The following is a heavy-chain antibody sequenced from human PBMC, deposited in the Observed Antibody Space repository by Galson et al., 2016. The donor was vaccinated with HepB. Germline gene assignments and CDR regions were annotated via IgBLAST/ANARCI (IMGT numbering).Heavy chain of an antibody. J-gene: IGHJ6*02. CDR2: INRSGRT. CDR1: GGSFSGYY. V-gene: IGHV4-34*01. CDR3: ARRHLGLDV. Sequence: SETLSLTCAVSGGSFSGYYLSWIRQAPGKGLEWIGEINRSGRTDYNPSLESRVTMSVDTSKNEFSLNLTSVTAADAAVYYCARRHLGLDVWGQGVAVPV.